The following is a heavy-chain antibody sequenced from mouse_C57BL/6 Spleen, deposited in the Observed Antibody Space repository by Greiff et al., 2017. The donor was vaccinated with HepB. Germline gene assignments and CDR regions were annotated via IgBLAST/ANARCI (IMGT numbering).Heavy chain of an antibody. D-gene: IGHD1-1*01. CDR3: ARMGSSYVGFDY. J-gene: IGHJ2*01. CDR1: GYTFTSYW. V-gene: IGHV1-55*01. CDR2: IYPGSGST. Sequence: QVQLQQPGAELVKPGASVKMSCKASGYTFTSYWITWVKQRPGQGLEWIGDIYPGSGSTNYNEKFKSKATLTVDTSSSTAYMQLSSLTSEDSAVYYCARMGSSYVGFDYWGQGTTLTVSS.